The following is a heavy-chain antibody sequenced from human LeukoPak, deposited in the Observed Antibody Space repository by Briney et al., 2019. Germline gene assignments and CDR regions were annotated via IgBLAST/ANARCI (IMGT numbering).Heavy chain of an antibody. D-gene: IGHD1-26*01. CDR1: GFTVSSNY. V-gene: IGHV3-53*01. CDR3: ARDKRAGANVYYYYMDV. CDR2: IYSGGST. J-gene: IGHJ6*03. Sequence: GGSLRLSCAASGFTVSSNYMSWVRQAPGKGLEWVSAIYSGGSTYFADSVKGRFTISRDNSKNTLYLQMNSLRAEDTAVYYCARDKRAGANVYYYYMDVWGKGTTVTVSS.